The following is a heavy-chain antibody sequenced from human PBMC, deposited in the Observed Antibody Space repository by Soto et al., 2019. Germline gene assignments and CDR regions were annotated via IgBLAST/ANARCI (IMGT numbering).Heavy chain of an antibody. CDR1: GFTFSTYW. CDR3: ARGIRNYYGVDV. Sequence: EVQLVESGGGLVQPGGSLRLSCAASGFTFSTYWMHWVRQAPGTGLEWVSRIKGDGSSASYADSAVGRFTISRDNAKNTVYLQMNSLGAEDTAVYWCARGIRNYYGVDVWGQGTTVTVSS. CDR2: IKGDGSSA. V-gene: IGHV3-74*01. J-gene: IGHJ6*02.